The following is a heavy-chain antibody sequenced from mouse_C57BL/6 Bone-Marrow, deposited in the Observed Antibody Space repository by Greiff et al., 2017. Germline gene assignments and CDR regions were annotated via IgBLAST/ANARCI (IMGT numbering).Heavy chain of an antibody. CDR2: IRNKANGYTT. D-gene: IGHD1-1*01. CDR1: GFTFTDYY. Sequence: EVMLVESGGGLVQPGGSLSLSCAASGFTFTDYYMSWVRQPPGKALEWLGFIRNKANGYTTEYSASVKGRFTISRDNSQSILYLQMNALRAEDSATYYCARYILPLRCYGSSYGAMDYWGQGTSVTVSS. V-gene: IGHV7-3*01. J-gene: IGHJ4*01. CDR3: ARYILPLRCYGSSYGAMDY.